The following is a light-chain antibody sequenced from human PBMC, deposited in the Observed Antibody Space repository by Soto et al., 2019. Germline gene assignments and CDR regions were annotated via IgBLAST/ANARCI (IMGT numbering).Light chain of an antibody. CDR2: ATS. Sequence: DVHMTQSRSTLSASVGGRVTITCXAXXAINNWLAWYQQRPGKAPKFLIYATSNLESGVPSRFSGSGSGTDFILTISSLQPEDFAIYYCQQYHKYPWTFGQGTKVDIK. CDR1: XAINNW. J-gene: IGKJ1*01. V-gene: IGKV1-5*03. CDR3: QQYHKYPWT.